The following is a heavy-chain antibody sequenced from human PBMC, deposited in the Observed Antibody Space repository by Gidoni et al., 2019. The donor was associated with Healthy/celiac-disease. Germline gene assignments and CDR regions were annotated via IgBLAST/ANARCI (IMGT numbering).Heavy chain of an antibody. Sequence: QVQLVESGGGVVQPGRSLRLSCAASGFTFSSYGMHWVRQAPGKGLEWVAVIWYDGSNKYYADSVKGRFTISRDNSKNTLYLQMNSLRAEDTAVYYCAREEVSDWSEAFDIWGQGTMVTVSS. D-gene: IGHD3-9*01. CDR1: GFTFSSYG. V-gene: IGHV3-33*01. CDR3: AREEVSDWSEAFDI. J-gene: IGHJ3*02. CDR2: IWYDGSNK.